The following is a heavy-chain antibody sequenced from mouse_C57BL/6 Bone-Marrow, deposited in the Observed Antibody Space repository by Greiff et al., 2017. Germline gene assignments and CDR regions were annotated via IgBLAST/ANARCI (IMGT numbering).Heavy chain of an antibody. J-gene: IGHJ2*01. Sequence: EVQLQQSGPVLVKPGASVKMSCKASGYTFTDYYMNWVKQSHGKSLEWIGVINPYNGGTSYNQKFKGKATLTVDKSSSTAYMELNSLTSEDSAVYYCARGNYYGSSRDYWGQGTTLTVSS. CDR1: GYTFTDYY. V-gene: IGHV1-19*01. CDR2: INPYNGGT. CDR3: ARGNYYGSSRDY. D-gene: IGHD1-1*01.